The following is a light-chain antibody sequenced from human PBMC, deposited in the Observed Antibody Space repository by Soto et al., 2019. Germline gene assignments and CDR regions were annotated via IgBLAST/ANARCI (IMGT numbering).Light chain of an antibody. CDR1: QSVSSTY. CDR3: QQYGSSLPWT. CDR2: GAS. V-gene: IGKV3-20*01. Sequence: EIALTQSPGTLSLSPGERATLSCRVSQSVSSTYLAWYQQKPGQAPRLLIYGASSRATDIPDRFSGSGSGTDFTLTISRLETEDFAVYYCQQYGSSLPWTFGQGTRVELK. J-gene: IGKJ1*01.